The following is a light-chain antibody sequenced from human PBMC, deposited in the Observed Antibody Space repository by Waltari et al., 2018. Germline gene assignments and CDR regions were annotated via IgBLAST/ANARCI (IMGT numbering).Light chain of an antibody. CDR1: QSVGKY. J-gene: IGKJ1*01. CDR3: QKYVSLPAT. Sequence: EIVLTQSPGTLSLSPGERATLSCRASQSVGKYLAWYQQKPGQAPRLLIYDASTRATGIPDRCSGSGSGTDFSLTISRLEPEDFAVYYCQKYVSLPATFGQGTNVEMK. V-gene: IGKV3-20*01. CDR2: DAS.